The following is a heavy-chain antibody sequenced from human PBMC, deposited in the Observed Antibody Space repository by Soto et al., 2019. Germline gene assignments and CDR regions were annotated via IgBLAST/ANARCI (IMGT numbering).Heavy chain of an antibody. V-gene: IGHV1-69*12. D-gene: IGHD5-12*01. CDR2: IIPIFGTA. J-gene: IGHJ3*02. CDR1: GGTFSSYA. CDR3: ARGDGYNSCCWRDVPIADAFDI. Sequence: QVQLVQSGAEVKKPGSSVKVSCKASGGTFSSYAISWVRQAPGQGLEWMGGIIPIFGTANYAQKFQGRVTITAGESTTTADMDLSSLRSEDTAVYYCARGDGYNSCCWRDVPIADAFDIWGQGTMVTVAS.